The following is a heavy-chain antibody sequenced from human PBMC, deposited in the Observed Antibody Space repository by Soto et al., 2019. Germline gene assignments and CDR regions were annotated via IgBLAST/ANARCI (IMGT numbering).Heavy chain of an antibody. Sequence: ASVKVSSKVSGYTLTELSMNWVRQAPGKGLEWMGGFDPEDGETIYAQKFQGRVTMTEDTSTDTAYMELSSLRSEDTAVNYCATVSQYYDFWSGFDVWGKGTTVTVSS. J-gene: IGHJ6*04. CDR3: ATVSQYYDFWSGFDV. D-gene: IGHD3-3*01. CDR2: FDPEDGET. CDR1: GYTLTELS. V-gene: IGHV1-24*01.